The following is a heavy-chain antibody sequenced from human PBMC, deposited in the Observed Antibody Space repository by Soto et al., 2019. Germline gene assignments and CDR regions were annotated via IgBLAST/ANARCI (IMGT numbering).Heavy chain of an antibody. Sequence: SETLSLTCAVYGGSFSGYYWSWIRQPPGKGLEWIGEINHSGSTNYNPSLKSRVTISVDTSKNQFSLKLSSVTAADTAVYYCARGRDSSGYYYDYWGQGTLVTVSP. CDR2: INHSGST. V-gene: IGHV4-34*01. CDR3: ARGRDSSGYYYDY. D-gene: IGHD3-22*01. CDR1: GGSFSGYY. J-gene: IGHJ4*02.